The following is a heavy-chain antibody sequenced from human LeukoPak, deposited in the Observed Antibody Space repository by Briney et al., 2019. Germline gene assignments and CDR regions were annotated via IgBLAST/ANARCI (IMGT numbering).Heavy chain of an antibody. Sequence: ASVKVSCKASGFTFINHGISWVRQAPGQGLEWMGWISGYNSNTKYTQDLQGRVTMTTDTSTTTAYMEVRSLRSDDTAVYYCARDRGGATVTSYFEYWGQGTLVTVSS. D-gene: IGHD4-17*01. CDR3: ARDRGGATVTSYFEY. CDR1: GFTFINHG. CDR2: ISGYNSNT. J-gene: IGHJ4*02. V-gene: IGHV1-18*01.